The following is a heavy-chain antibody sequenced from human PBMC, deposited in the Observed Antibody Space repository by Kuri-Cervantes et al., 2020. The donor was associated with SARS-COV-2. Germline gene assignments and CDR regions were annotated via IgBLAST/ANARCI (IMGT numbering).Heavy chain of an antibody. V-gene: IGHV1-18*04. CDR3: AKVPADGYNWNYSPLFDY. D-gene: IGHD1-7*01. Sequence: ASVKVSCKASGYTFTRYGISWVRQAPGPGLEWMGWISAYNGNTNYAQKFQGRVTMTTDTSTSTAYMELRSLRSDDAAVYYRAKVPADGYNWNYSPLFDYWGQGTLVTVSS. J-gene: IGHJ4*02. CDR2: ISAYNGNT. CDR1: GYTFTRYG.